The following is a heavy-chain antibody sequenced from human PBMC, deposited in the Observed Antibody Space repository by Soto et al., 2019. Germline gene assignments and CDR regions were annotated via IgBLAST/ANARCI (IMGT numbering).Heavy chain of an antibody. J-gene: IGHJ5*02. V-gene: IGHV3-7*01. CDR2: IKHDGSEN. CDR1: GFPFSSYW. Sequence: VESGGGLVQPGGSLKLSCVASGFPFSSYWMSWVRQAPGKGLEWVANIKHDGSENNYVDSVRGRFTISRDNAKNSLYLQMNGLRAEDAAVYYCARDWQLDPWGQGTLVTVSS. CDR3: ARDWQLDP. D-gene: IGHD6-13*01.